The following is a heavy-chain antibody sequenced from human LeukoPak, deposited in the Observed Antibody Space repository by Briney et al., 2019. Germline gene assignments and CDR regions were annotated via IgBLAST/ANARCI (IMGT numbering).Heavy chain of an antibody. D-gene: IGHD2/OR15-2a*01. V-gene: IGHV3-48*04. CDR2: ISGSSGII. J-gene: IGHJ4*02. CDR3: VSFYETY. Sequence: GGSLRLSCAASGFTFNTYTMNWVRQAPGKGLEWVSYISGSSGIIDYADSVRGRFTISKDNAKNTVYLQMNNLRAEDTAVYYCVSFYETYWGRGTLVTVSS. CDR1: GFTFNTYT.